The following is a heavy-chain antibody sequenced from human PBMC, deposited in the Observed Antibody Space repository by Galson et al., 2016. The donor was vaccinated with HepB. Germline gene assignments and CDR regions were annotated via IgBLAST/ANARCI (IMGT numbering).Heavy chain of an antibody. J-gene: IGHJ4*02. D-gene: IGHD1-26*01. CDR3: ARVLNVGATIFEY. Sequence: SVKVSCKASGYTFTSYGMYWVRQAPRQRLEYIGWINAGNGNTKYSEKFEGRVTITRDTSASTAYMELSSLISEDTALYFCARVLNVGATIFEYWGQGTLVTVSS. CDR2: INAGNGNT. V-gene: IGHV1-3*01. CDR1: GYTFTSYG.